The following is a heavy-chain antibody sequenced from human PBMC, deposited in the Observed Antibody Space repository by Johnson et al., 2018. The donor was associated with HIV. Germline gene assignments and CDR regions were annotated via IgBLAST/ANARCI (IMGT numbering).Heavy chain of an antibody. V-gene: IGHV3-9*01. CDR1: GFTFDDYA. Sequence: VQLVESGGGLVQPGRSLRLSCAASGFTFDDYAMHWVRQAPGKGLEWVAGISWDSGTRGYGDSVQGRFTISRDNAKKSLYLRMNRLRVEDTAVYYWARDRGGTRGAFDIWGQGTMVTVSS. D-gene: IGHD1-1*01. CDR3: ARDRGGTRGAFDI. CDR2: ISWDSGTR. J-gene: IGHJ3*02.